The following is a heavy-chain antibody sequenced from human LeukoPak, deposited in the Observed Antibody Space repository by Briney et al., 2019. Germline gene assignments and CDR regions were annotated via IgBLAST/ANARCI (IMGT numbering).Heavy chain of an antibody. J-gene: IGHJ4*02. CDR3: AKTDYYDSSGYYWGLFDY. V-gene: IGHV3-9*01. CDR1: GFTFDDYA. CDR2: ISWNSGSI. D-gene: IGHD3-22*01. Sequence: GGSLRLSCAASGFTFDDYAMHWVRQAPGKGLEWVSGISWNSGSIGYADSVKGRFTISRDNAKNSLYLQMNSLRAEDTALYYCAKTDYYDSSGYYWGLFDYWGQGTLVTVSS.